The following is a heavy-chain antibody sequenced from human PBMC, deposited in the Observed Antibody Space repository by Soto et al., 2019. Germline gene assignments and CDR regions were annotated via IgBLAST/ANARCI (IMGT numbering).Heavy chain of an antibody. J-gene: IGHJ3*02. V-gene: IGHV3-30-3*01. D-gene: IGHD3-22*01. CDR1: GFTFSSYA. CDR3: ARDHPAGYYYSSGFDAFDI. CDR2: ISYDGSNK. Sequence: QVQLVESGGGVVQPGRSLRLSCAASGFTFSSYAMHWVRQAPGKGLEWVAVISYDGSNKYYADSVKGRFTSSRDNSKSTLHLQMNGLRAEDTAVYYCARDHPAGYYYSSGFDAFDIWGQGTMVTVSS.